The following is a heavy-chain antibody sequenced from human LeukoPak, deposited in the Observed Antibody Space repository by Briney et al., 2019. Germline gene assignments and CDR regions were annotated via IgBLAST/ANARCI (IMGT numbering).Heavy chain of an antibody. CDR2: ISSSGSAI. CDR3: ATGGSLGY. D-gene: IGHD6-19*01. V-gene: IGHV3-48*03. J-gene: IGHJ4*02. Sequence: GGSLSLSCAASGFTLSIYEMNWVRQAPGKGLECVSKISSSGSAIYYADSVKGRFTISRDNAKSSLYLQINSLTVEDTAVYYCATGGSLGYWGQGTLVSVS. CDR1: GFTLSIYE.